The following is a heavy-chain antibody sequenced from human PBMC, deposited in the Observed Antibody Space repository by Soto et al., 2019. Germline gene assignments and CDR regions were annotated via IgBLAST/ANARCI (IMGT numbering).Heavy chain of an antibody. V-gene: IGHV4-4*07. Sequence: SETLSLTCTVSGGSISSYYWSWIRQPAGKGLEWIGRIYTSGSTNYNPSLKSRVTMSVDTSKNQFSLKLSSVTAADTAVYYCARAGPTVTTKGFDYYYGMDVWGQGTTVTSP. J-gene: IGHJ6*02. D-gene: IGHD4-17*01. CDR3: ARAGPTVTTKGFDYYYGMDV. CDR1: GGSISSYY. CDR2: IYTSGST.